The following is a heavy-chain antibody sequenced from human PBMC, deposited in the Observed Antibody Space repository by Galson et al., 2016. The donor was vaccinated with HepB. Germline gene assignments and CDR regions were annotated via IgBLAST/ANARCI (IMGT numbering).Heavy chain of an antibody. CDR3: ARDPLRYGDRHFDY. Sequence: SLRLSCAGSGFTFSSYAMSWVRQAPGKGLEWVSVISGRGSSTYYADSVKGRFTISRDNSKNTLYLQMNILRAEDTAVYYCARDPLRYGDRHFDYWGQGTLVTVSS. CDR1: GFTFSSYA. V-gene: IGHV3-23*01. J-gene: IGHJ4*02. CDR2: ISGRGSST. D-gene: IGHD4-17*01.